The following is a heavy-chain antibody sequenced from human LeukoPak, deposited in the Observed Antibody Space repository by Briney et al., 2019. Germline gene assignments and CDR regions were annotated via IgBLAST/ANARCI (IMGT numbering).Heavy chain of an antibody. V-gene: IGHV3-23*01. D-gene: IGHD6-13*01. CDR3: AKVWLVSGAPGTVSWNYFYGMDV. J-gene: IGHJ6*02. Sequence: GGSLRLSCAAPGFSFSSYAMTWVRQAPGKGLEWVSGITDSGGSTYYADPVEGRFTISRDNSKNTLYLQLNSLRADDTALYYCAKVWLVSGAPGTVSWNYFYGMDVWGQGTTVTVSS. CDR2: ITDSGGST. CDR1: GFSFSSYA.